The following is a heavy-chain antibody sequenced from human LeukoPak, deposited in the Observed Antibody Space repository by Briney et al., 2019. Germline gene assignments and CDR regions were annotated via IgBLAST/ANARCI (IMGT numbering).Heavy chain of an antibody. D-gene: IGHD3-22*01. J-gene: IGHJ5*02. CDR2: IIPILGIA. CDR1: GGTFSSYA. V-gene: IGHV1-69*04. CDR3: ARDNYYYDSSGYYPQTNWFDP. Sequence: ASVKVSCKASGGTFSSYAISWVRQAPGQGLEWMGRIIPILGIANYAQKFQGRVTITADKSTSTAYMELSSLRSEDTAVYYCARDNYYYDSSGYYPQTNWFDPWGQGTLVTVPS.